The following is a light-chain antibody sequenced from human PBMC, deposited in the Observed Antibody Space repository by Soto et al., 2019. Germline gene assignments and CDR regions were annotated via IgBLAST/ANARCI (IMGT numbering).Light chain of an antibody. J-gene: IGKJ1*01. CDR3: QQSHSAPT. CDR1: QNIDTF. V-gene: IGKV1-39*01. CDR2: SST. Sequence: DIKMTQSPSSLSASVGDSVTISCRSSQNIDTFLNWYQQKAGEAPKLLIRSSTTLQDGVPSRFTGSGSGTEFALTIGSLQTEDFASYYCQQSHSAPTFGQGTKV.